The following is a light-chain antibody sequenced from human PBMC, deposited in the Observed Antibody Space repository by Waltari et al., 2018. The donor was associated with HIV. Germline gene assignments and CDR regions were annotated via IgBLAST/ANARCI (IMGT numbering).Light chain of an antibody. J-gene: IGLJ3*02. CDR1: SSNIGAAYD. CDR3: QSYVSSVNVV. V-gene: IGLV1-40*01. Sequence: QSVLTQPPSVSGAPGQTVTISCTGSSSNIGAAYDVHWYQQVPGTAPKLLIYANTTRPSGVPDRFSGSNSGTSASLAISGLQTEDEADYYCQSYVSSVNVVFGGGTRVTVL. CDR2: ANT.